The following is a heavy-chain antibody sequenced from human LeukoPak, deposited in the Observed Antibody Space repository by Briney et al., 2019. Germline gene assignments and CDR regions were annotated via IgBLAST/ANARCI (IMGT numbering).Heavy chain of an antibody. CDR1: GFTFSSYA. Sequence: PGGSLRLSCAASGFTFSSYAMSWVRQAPGKGLEWVSAISGSGGSTYYADSVKGRFTISRDNSKNTLYLQMNSLRAEDTAVYYCAKDAPPYYYDSSGYYTDYWGQGTLVTVSS. J-gene: IGHJ4*02. CDR3: AKDAPPYYYDSSGYYTDY. D-gene: IGHD3-22*01. CDR2: ISGSGGST. V-gene: IGHV3-23*01.